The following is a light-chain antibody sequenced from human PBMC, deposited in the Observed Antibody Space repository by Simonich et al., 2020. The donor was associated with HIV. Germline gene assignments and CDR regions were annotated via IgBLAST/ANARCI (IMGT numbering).Light chain of an antibody. V-gene: IGKV2D-29*02. CDR1: QSLLHTDGKTY. Sequence: DIVLTQPPLSLSVTPGQPASISCRSSQSLLHTDGKTYLYWYLQKPGQSPRLLIYAVSTRFSGVPDRFSGSGSGTHFTLKIGRVEAEDVGVYYCMQSIQLPLTFGGGTKVEIK. CDR3: MQSIQLPLT. J-gene: IGKJ4*01. CDR2: AVS.